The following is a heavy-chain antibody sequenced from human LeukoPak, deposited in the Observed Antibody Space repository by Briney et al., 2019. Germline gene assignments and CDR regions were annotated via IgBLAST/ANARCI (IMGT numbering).Heavy chain of an antibody. V-gene: IGHV3-48*04. D-gene: IGHD3-10*01. CDR1: GFTFSSYS. CDR3: ARGRFGGGAFDI. J-gene: IGHJ3*02. Sequence: GGSLRLFCAASGFTFSSYSMNWVRQAPGKGLEWLSYISSGSSTIYYADSVKGRFTISRDNAKNSLYLQLNSLRAEDTAVYYCARGRFGGGAFDIWGQGTMVTVSS. CDR2: ISSGSSTI.